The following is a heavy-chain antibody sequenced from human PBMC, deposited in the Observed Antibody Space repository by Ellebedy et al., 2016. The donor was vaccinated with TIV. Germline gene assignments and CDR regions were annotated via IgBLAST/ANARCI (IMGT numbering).Heavy chain of an antibody. J-gene: IGHJ4*02. CDR3: AADRSISWYFF. Sequence: MPSETLSLTCTVSGASINSSSYYWNWIRQAPGEGLQWIGSIYSTWNKYYNPSLESRVSMSIDTSKNQFSLKLTSVTAADTAVYYCAADRSISWYFFWGQGTLVTVSS. V-gene: IGHV4-39*07. CDR2: IYSTWNK. CDR1: GASINSSSYY. D-gene: IGHD6-13*01.